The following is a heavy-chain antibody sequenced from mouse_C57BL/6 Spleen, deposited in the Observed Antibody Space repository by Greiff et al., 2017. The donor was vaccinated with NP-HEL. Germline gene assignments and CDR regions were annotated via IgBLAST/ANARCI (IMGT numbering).Heavy chain of an antibody. D-gene: IGHD2-2*01. V-gene: IGHV7-3*01. J-gene: IGHJ4*01. CDR1: GFTFTDYY. CDR3: ARTIWLRNAMDY. Sequence: VESGGGLVQPGGSLSLSCAASGFTFTDYYMSWVRQPPGKALEWLGFIRNKANGYTTEYSASVKGRFTISSDNSQSILYLQMNALRAEDSATYYCARTIWLRNAMDYWGQGTSVTVSS. CDR2: IRNKANGYTT.